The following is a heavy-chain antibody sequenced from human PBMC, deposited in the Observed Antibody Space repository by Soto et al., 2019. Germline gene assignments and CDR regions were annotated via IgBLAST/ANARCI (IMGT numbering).Heavy chain of an antibody. CDR2: IYFSGST. CDR3: ARELRGYSFGPGEVY. J-gene: IGHJ4*02. CDR1: GDSISSGDYY. V-gene: IGHV4-30-4*01. D-gene: IGHD5-18*01. Sequence: QVQLQESGPGLVKPSQTLSLTCTVSGDSISSGDYYWNWIRQPPGKGLEWIGSIYFSGSTYYNPSLLSPVTISVDTSENQCSRKRTSVTAADTAVYYCARELRGYSFGPGEVYWGQGTLVTVSS.